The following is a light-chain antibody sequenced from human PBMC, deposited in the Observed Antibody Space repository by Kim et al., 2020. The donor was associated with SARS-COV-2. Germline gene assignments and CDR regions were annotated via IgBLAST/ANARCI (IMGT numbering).Light chain of an antibody. J-gene: IGKJ4*01. V-gene: IGKV2-28*01. CDR1: QSLLHSNGYNY. CDR2: LGS. CDR3: MQALQTPT. Sequence: DIVMTQSPLSLPVTPGEPASISCRSSQSLLHSNGYNYLDWYLQKPGQSPQLLIYLGSNRASGAPDRFSGRGSGPDFTLKISRGEAEDVGVYYCMQALQTPTFGGGTKVDI.